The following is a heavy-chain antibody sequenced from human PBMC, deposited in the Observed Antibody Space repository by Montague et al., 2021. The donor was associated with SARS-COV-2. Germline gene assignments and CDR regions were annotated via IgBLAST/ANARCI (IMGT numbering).Heavy chain of an antibody. J-gene: IGHJ4*02. CDR3: ARAHSGSWAHLDN. CDR2: IYTSGTT. CDR1: GGSISSGSYY. V-gene: IGHV4-61*02. Sequence: TLSLTCAVSGGSISSGSYYWSWIRQPAGKGLEWIGRIYTSGTTDYSSSLESRVTISVDTSKNQFSLKLTSVTAADTAVYYCARAHSGSWAHLDNWGQGSLVTVSS. D-gene: IGHD5-12*01.